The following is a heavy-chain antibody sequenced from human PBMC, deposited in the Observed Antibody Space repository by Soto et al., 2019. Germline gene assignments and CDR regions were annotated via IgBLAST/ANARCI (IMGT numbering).Heavy chain of an antibody. CDR3: AGEFSYRGSYPWMA. CDR1: GYTFTSYD. CDR2: MNPNSGNT. Sequence: QVQLVQSGAEVKKPGASVKVSCKASGYTFTSYDINWVRQATGQGLEWMGWMNPNSGNTGYAQKFQRRVTMTRNTTISTAYTERSSLLSEGTALYYCAGEFSYRGSYPWMAWGQGTLVTVSS. V-gene: IGHV1-8*01. D-gene: IGHD1-26*01. J-gene: IGHJ5*02.